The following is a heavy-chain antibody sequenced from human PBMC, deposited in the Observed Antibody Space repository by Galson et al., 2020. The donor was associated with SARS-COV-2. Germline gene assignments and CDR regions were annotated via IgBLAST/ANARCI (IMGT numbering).Heavy chain of an antibody. V-gene: IGHV3-21*01. CDR1: GFTFSSYS. J-gene: IGHJ6*02. CDR3: ARGGVTDYYYYYYGMDV. CDR2: ISSSSSYI. Sequence: GESLKISCAASGFTFSSYSMNWVRQAPGKGLEWVSSISSSSSYIYYADSVKGRFTISRDNAKNSLYLQMNSLRAEDTAVYYCARGGVTDYYYYYYGMDVWGQGTTVTVSS. D-gene: IGHD5-12*01.